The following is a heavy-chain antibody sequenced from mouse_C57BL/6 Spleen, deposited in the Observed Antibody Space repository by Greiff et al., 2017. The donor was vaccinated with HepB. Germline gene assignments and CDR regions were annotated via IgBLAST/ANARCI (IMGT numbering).Heavy chain of an antibody. CDR2: IDPSDSYT. D-gene: IGHD3-3*01. V-gene: IGHV1-50*01. CDR1: GYTFTSYW. J-gene: IGHJ4*01. Sequence: QVQLQQPGAELVKPGASVKLSCKASGYTFTSYWMQWVKQRPGQGLEWIGEIDPSDSYTNYNRKFKGKATLTVDTSSSTADMQLSSLTSEDSAVYYGASRGENYAMDYWGQGTSVTVSS. CDR3: ASRGENYAMDY.